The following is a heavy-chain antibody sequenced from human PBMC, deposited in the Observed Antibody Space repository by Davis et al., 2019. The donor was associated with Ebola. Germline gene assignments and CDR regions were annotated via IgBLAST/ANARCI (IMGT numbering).Heavy chain of an antibody. CDR2: IYHTGTA. CDR1: GGSINDDFY. CDR3: AREVRLRLTDYFDD. Sequence: LRLSCTVSGGSINDDFYWNWIRQVPGQGLEWIGYIYHTGTADYNPSLEGRVTMSVDTSKNQFSLKLTSVTVADTAMYYCAREVRLRLTDYFDDWGQGTLVTVSS. V-gene: IGHV4-31*03. J-gene: IGHJ4*02. D-gene: IGHD2-8*01.